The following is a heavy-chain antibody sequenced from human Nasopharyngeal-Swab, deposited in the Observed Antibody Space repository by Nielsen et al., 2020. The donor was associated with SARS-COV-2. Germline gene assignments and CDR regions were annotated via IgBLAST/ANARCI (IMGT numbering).Heavy chain of an antibody. J-gene: IGHJ4*02. V-gene: IGHV1-69*02. Sequence: WVRQAPGQGLEWMGRIIPILGIANYAQTFQGRVTITADKSTSTAYMELSSLRSEDTAVYYCAATVTTGSYDFDYWGQGTLVTVSS. CDR2: IIPILGIA. CDR3: AATVTTGSYDFDY. D-gene: IGHD4-17*01.